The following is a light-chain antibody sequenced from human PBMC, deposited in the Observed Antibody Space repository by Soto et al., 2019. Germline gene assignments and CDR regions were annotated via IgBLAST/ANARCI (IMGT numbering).Light chain of an antibody. CDR2: DVS. CDR3: SSFTTSSTYV. CDR1: SSDVGTYNY. V-gene: IGLV2-14*03. Sequence: QSALTQPASVSGSPGQSITISCIGTSSDVGTYNYVSWYQQHPGKAPKLMIFDVSNRPSGVSNRFSGSKSDNTASLTISGLQAEDEADYYCSSFTTSSTYVFGTGTKVTVL. J-gene: IGLJ1*01.